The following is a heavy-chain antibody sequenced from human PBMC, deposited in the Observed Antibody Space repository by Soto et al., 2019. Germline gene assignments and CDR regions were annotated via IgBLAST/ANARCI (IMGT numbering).Heavy chain of an antibody. D-gene: IGHD6-6*01. J-gene: IGHJ6*02. CDR1: GYTFTSYG. CDR3: ARAGRYSSSYYYGMDV. V-gene: IGHV1-18*01. Sequence: QVQLVQSGAEVKKPGASVKVSCKASGYTFTSYGISWVRQAPGQGLEWMGWISAYNGNTNYAQKLQGRVTMTTDTSTSTAYMELRILRSDDRAVYYCARAGRYSSSYYYGMDVWGQGTTVTVSS. CDR2: ISAYNGNT.